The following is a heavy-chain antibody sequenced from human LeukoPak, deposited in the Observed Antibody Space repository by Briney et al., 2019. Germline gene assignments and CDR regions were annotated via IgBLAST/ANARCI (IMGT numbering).Heavy chain of an antibody. Sequence: ASVKVSCKGSGYSFTSYWIGWVRQMPGKGLEWMGIIYPGDSDTRYSPSFQGQVTISADKSISTAYLQWSSLKASDTAMYYCARGPTPYYGSGSYVNSFDYWGQGTLVTVSS. CDR1: GYSFTSYW. J-gene: IGHJ4*02. CDR2: IYPGDSDT. V-gene: IGHV5-51*01. D-gene: IGHD3-10*01. CDR3: ARGPTPYYGSGSYVNSFDY.